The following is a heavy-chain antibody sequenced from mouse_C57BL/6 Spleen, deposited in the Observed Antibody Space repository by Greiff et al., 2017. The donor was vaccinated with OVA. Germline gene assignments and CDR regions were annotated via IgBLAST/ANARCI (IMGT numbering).Heavy chain of an antibody. J-gene: IGHJ1*03. CDR1: GYSFTSYY. CDR3: ARDGNYLFDV. Sequence: LQQSGPELVKPGASVKISCKASGYSFTSYYIHWVKQRPGQGLEWIGWIYPGSGNTKYNEKFKGKATLTADTSSSTAYMQLSSLTSEDSAVYYCARDGNYLFDVWGTGTTVTVSS. CDR2: IYPGSGNT. D-gene: IGHD2-1*01. V-gene: IGHV1-66*01.